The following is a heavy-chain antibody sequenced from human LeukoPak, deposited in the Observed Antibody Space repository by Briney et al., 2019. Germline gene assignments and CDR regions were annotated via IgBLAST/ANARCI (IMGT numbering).Heavy chain of an antibody. CDR1: GYIFTGYY. CDR3: ARAFALGGAMVTSYWFDP. V-gene: IGHV1-2*02. D-gene: IGHD5-18*01. Sequence: ASVKVSCKASGYIFTGYYMRWVRQAPGQGLEWMGWINPNSGDTNYAQKFQGRVTMTRDTSISTAYMELSRLRSDDTAVYYCARAFALGGAMVTSYWFDPWGQGTLVTVSS. CDR2: INPNSGDT. J-gene: IGHJ5*02.